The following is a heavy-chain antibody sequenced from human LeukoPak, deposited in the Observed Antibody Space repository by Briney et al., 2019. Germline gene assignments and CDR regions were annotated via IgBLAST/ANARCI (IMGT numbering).Heavy chain of an antibody. CDR1: GFTFSSYA. CDR3: ATGEGYCSGGSCYAFPRAPAGY. D-gene: IGHD2-15*01. V-gene: IGHV3-23*01. Sequence: QTGGSLRLSCAASGFTFSSYAMTWVRQAPGKGLEWVSSISGSGGRTIYADSVEGRFTISRDNSKNTLYLQMNSLRAEDTAVYYCATGEGYCSGGSCYAFPRAPAGYWGQGTLVTVSS. CDR2: ISGSGGRT. J-gene: IGHJ4*02.